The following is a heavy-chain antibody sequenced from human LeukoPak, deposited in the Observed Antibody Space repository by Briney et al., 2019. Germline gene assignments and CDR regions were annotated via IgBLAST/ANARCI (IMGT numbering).Heavy chain of an antibody. CDR1: AYIFTTYY. Sequence: ASVKVSCKASAYIFTTYYIHWVRQAPGQGLEWMGIINPSDGSANYAQQFQGRVTMTRDTSTSTVYMDLSSLRSEDTAVYHCATARVGNSGWYRSFLDFWGQGTLVTVSS. CDR3: ATARVGNSGWYRSFLDF. V-gene: IGHV1-46*01. CDR2: INPSDGSA. J-gene: IGHJ1*01. D-gene: IGHD6-19*01.